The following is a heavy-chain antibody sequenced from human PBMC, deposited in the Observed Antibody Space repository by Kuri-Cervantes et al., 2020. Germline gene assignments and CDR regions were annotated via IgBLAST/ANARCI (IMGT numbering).Heavy chain of an antibody. V-gene: IGHV4-34*01. CDR1: GGSFSGYH. Sequence: SETPSLTCAVYGGSFSGYHCTWVRQPPGQGLEWIGEINHSGSTSYNPSLKSRVIISIETSKNQFSLRVTSVTAADTAVYYCARDGQSNGPESGYYFEYWGQGALVTVSS. CDR2: INHSGST. J-gene: IGHJ4*02. D-gene: IGHD2-8*01. CDR3: ARDGQSNGPESGYYFEY.